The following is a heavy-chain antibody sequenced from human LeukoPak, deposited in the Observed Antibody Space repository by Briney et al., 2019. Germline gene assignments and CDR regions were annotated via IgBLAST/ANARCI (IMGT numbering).Heavy chain of an antibody. CDR1: GYTFTSYG. J-gene: IGHJ1*01. Sequence: ASVKVSCKASGYTFTSYGISWVRQAPGQGLEWMGWISAYNGYTNYAQKLQVRVTMTTDTSTSTAYTELRSLTSDDTAVYYCARDKAVTTELTQYFQHWGQGTLVTVSS. CDR3: ARDKAVTTELTQYFQH. D-gene: IGHD4-11*01. V-gene: IGHV1-18*01. CDR2: ISAYNGYT.